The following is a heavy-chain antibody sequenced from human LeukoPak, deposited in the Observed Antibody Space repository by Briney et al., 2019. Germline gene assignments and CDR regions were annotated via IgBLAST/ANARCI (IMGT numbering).Heavy chain of an antibody. CDR2: INHSGST. V-gene: IGHV4-34*01. CDR1: GGSFSDYY. Sequence: SETLSLTCAVYGGSFSDYYWSWIRQPPGKGLEWIGEINHSGSTNYNPSLKSRVTISVDTSKNQFSLKLSSVTAADTAVYCCASNVVVTGTGWFDPWGQGTLVTVSS. CDR3: ASNVVVTGTGWFDP. J-gene: IGHJ5*02. D-gene: IGHD2-2*01.